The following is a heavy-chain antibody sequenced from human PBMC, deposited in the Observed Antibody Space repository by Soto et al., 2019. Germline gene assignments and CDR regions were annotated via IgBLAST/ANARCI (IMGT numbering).Heavy chain of an antibody. CDR3: ARGYYDYIWGSYRYDPDAFDI. D-gene: IGHD3-16*02. CDR1: GYTFTSYD. J-gene: IGHJ3*02. Sequence: GASVKVSCKASGYTFTSYDINWVRQATGQRLERMGRMNPNSGNTGYAQKFQGRVTMTRNTSISTAYMELSSLRSEDTAVYYCARGYYDYIWGSYRYDPDAFDIWGQGTMVTVSS. V-gene: IGHV1-8*01. CDR2: MNPNSGNT.